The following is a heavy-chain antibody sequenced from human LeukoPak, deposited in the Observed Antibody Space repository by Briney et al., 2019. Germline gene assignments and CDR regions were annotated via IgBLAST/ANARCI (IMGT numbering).Heavy chain of an antibody. CDR3: AKYYYDSSGYRALDY. CDR1: GYTFTGYY. Sequence: GASVKVSCKASGYTFTGYYMHWVRQAPGQGLEWMGRINPNSGGTNYAQKFQGRVTMTRDTSISTAYMELSRLRSDDTAVYYCAKYYYDSSGYRALDYWGQGTLVTVSS. CDR2: INPNSGGT. D-gene: IGHD3-22*01. J-gene: IGHJ4*02. V-gene: IGHV1-2*06.